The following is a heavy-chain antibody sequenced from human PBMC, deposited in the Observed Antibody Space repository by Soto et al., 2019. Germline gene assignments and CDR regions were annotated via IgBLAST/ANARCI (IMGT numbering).Heavy chain of an antibody. CDR1: GFTFSGSA. J-gene: IGHJ6*03. CDR2: IRSKANSYAT. V-gene: IGHV3-73*01. CDR3: TTRGYSYGYGVVHTGYYYMDV. D-gene: IGHD5-18*01. Sequence: GGSLRLSCAASGFTFSGSAMHWVRQASGKGLEWVGRIRSKANSYATAYAASVKGRLTISRDDSKNTAYLKMNSLKTEDTAVYYCTTRGYSYGYGVVHTGYYYMDVWGKGTTVTVSS.